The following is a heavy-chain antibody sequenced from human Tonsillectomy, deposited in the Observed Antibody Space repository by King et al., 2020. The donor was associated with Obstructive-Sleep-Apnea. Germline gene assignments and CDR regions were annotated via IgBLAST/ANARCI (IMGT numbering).Heavy chain of an antibody. V-gene: IGHV1-2*02. Sequence: VQLVESGAEVKKPGASVKVSCKASGYTFTGYYMHWVRQAPGQGLEWMGWINPNSGGTNYAQKFQGRVTMTRYTSISTAYMERSRLRSDDTAVYYCARGYSGYDRGWYFDLWGRGTLVTVSS. CDR2: INPNSGGT. D-gene: IGHD5-12*01. CDR1: GYTFTGYY. CDR3: ARGYSGYDRGWYFDL. J-gene: IGHJ2*01.